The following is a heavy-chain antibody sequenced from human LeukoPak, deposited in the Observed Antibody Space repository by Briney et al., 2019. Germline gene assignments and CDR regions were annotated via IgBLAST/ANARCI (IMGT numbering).Heavy chain of an antibody. CDR2: TYYRSKWYN. Sequence: SQTLSLTCAISGDSVSSNSATWNWIRQSPSRGLEWLGRTYYRSKWYNDYPVSLKSRISINPDTSKNQFPLQLNSVTPEDTAVYYCARAVAGRIDYWGQGTLVTVSS. V-gene: IGHV6-1*01. CDR1: GDSVSSNSAT. J-gene: IGHJ4*02. D-gene: IGHD6-19*01. CDR3: ARAVAGRIDY.